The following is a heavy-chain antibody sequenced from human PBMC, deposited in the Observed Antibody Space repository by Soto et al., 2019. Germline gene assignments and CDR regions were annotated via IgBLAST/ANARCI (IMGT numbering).Heavy chain of an antibody. CDR1: GFTFTNAW. V-gene: IGHV3-15*07. Sequence: GGSLRLSCAASGFTFTNAWMTWVRQAPGKGLQWVGLIKSKADGGTTHYAAPVKGRFTISRDDAKSTLYLQMNSLKAEDTAIYHCITDLPNSVYPFDYWGPGTLVTVSS. J-gene: IGHJ4*02. CDR3: ITDLPNSVYPFDY. D-gene: IGHD2-2*02. CDR2: IKSKADGGTT.